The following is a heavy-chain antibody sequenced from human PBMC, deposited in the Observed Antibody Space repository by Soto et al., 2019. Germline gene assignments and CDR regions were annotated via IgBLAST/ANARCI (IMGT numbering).Heavy chain of an antibody. V-gene: IGHV1-46*01. CDR2: INRRDGT. J-gene: IGHJ4*02. Sequence: QVQLGQSGSEVKKPGASVKSSCKASGDTFPIYYMHWVRQAPGQGLEWLGIINRRDGTSHAQKFQGRVTMTMDTSTSTVYRELSSLRSEDTAVYYCARVYCSGGSCCGIDYWGQGTLVTVSS. CDR1: GDTFPIYY. CDR3: ARVYCSGGSCCGIDY. D-gene: IGHD2-15*01.